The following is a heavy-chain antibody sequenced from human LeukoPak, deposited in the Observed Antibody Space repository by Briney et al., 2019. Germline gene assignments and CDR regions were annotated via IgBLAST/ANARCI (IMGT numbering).Heavy chain of an antibody. J-gene: IGHJ4*02. D-gene: IGHD3-3*01. CDR3: AKEGPLRFLEWLWGYFDY. V-gene: IGHV3-23*01. CDR2: ISGSGGST. CDR1: GFTFSSYA. Sequence: GGSLRLSCAASGFTFSSYAMSWVRQAPGKGLEWVSAISGSGGSTYYADSVKGRFTIFRDNSKHTLYLQTNSLRAEDTAVYYCAKEGPLRFLEWLWGYFDYWGQGTLVTVSS.